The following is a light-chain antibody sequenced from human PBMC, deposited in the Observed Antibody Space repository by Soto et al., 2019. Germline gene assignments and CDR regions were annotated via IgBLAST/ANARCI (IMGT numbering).Light chain of an antibody. CDR2: AAS. CDR3: HQSYSPYT. Sequence: DIQMTQSPSSLSASVGDRVTITCRASQSISSYLNWYKQKPGKAPKLLIYAASSLQSGVPSRFSGSGSGTDFTLTISSLQPEDFATYYCHQSYSPYTFGQGTKLEIK. CDR1: QSISSY. J-gene: IGKJ2*01. V-gene: IGKV1-39*01.